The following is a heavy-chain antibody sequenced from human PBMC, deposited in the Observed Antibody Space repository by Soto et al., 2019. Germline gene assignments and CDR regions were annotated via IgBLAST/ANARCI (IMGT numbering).Heavy chain of an antibody. CDR1: GFTFDDYS. J-gene: IGHJ6*03. D-gene: IGHD2-2*01. CDR3: VRGYCSSSSCPPPHNYFYMGV. Sequence: EVQLVESGGGLVQPGGSLTLSCAASGFTFDDYSMHWVRQGPGKGMEWVADISWNRGFIGYAGPVKGRFTISRDNAKNSLYLQMNSLRPEDTALYYCVRGYCSSSSCPPPHNYFYMGVWGKGTTVTVSS. V-gene: IGHV3-9*01. CDR2: ISWNRGFI.